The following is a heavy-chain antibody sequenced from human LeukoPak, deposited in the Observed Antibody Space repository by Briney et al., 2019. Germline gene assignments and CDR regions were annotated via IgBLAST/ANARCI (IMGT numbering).Heavy chain of an antibody. CDR1: GGSISPYY. CDR3: ARARREYSYGYRPNEMGHYFDH. Sequence: SDTLSLTCTVSGGSISPYYWGWIRQPPGKGLEWIGSIYYSGNTYYNPSLKSRVTISVDTSKNQFSLKLSSVTAADTAVYYCARARREYSYGYRPNEMGHYFDHWGQGTLVTVSS. CDR2: IYYSGNT. D-gene: IGHD5-18*01. V-gene: IGHV4-39*07. J-gene: IGHJ4*02.